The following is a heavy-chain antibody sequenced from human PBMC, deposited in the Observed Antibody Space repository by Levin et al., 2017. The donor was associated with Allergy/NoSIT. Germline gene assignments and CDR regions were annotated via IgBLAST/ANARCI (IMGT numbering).Heavy chain of an antibody. V-gene: IGHV4-31*03. CDR3: AREDGSTFDC. D-gene: IGHD2-2*03. J-gene: IGHJ4*02. Sequence: SSETLSLTCTVSGGSISGGGYHWTWIRQHPEKGLEWIGYIYYSGSTFYNPSLKSRLMISVDTSKNQFSLNVSSVTAADTAVYYCAREDGSTFDCWGQGALVTVAS. CDR1: GGSISGGGYH. CDR2: IYYSGST.